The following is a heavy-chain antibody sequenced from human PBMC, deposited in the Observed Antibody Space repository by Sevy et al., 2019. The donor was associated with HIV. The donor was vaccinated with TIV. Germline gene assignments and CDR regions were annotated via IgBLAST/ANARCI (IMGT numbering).Heavy chain of an antibody. CDR1: GGTFSSYA. CDR2: IIPIFGTA. D-gene: IGHD2-15*01. CDR3: ARDGPPPYCSGGSCYSAFDY. Sequence: ASVKVSCKASGGTFSSYAISWVRQAPGQGLEWMGGIIPIFGTANYAQKFQGRVTITADESTGTAYMELSSLGSEDTAVYYCARDGPPPYCSGGSCYSAFDYWGQGTLVTVSS. J-gene: IGHJ4*02. V-gene: IGHV1-69*13.